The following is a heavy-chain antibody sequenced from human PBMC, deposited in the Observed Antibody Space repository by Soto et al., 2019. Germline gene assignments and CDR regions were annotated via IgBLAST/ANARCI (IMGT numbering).Heavy chain of an antibody. CDR3: ARVREEQLVPGYYFDY. V-gene: IGHV3-33*01. CDR2: IWYDGGNK. Sequence: PGGSQRRSFASPKLAFSSYVIHLVRQAPGKGLEWVAVIWYDGGNKYYADSVKGRFTISRDNSKNTLYLQMNSLRAEDTAVYYCARVREEQLVPGYYFDYWGQGTLVTVSS. J-gene: IGHJ4*02. CDR1: KLAFSSYV. D-gene: IGHD6-6*01.